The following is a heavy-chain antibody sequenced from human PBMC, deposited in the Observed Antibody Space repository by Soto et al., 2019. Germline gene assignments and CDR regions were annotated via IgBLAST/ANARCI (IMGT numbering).Heavy chain of an antibody. Sequence: SVKVSCKASGFTFTSSAVQWVRQARGQRLEWIGWIVVGGGNTNYAQKFQERVTITRDMSTSTAYMELSSLRSEDTAVYYCAADRDSSSPHGMDVWGQGTTVTVS. CDR1: GFTFTSSA. V-gene: IGHV1-58*01. CDR3: AADRDSSSPHGMDV. CDR2: IVVGGGNT. D-gene: IGHD6-13*01. J-gene: IGHJ6*02.